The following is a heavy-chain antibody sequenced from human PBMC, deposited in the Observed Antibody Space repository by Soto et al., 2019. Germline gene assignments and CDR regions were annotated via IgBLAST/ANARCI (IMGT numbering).Heavy chain of an antibody. CDR2: MYYSGTT. CDR1: GGSISNFY. J-gene: IGHJ4*02. V-gene: IGHV4-59*01. Sequence: SETLSLTCTVSGGSISNFYWSWIRQAPGKGLEWIGYMYYSGTTNYNPSLKSRVTISVDTSKNQFSLKMRSVTAADTAVYYCARGTLWFGEFDYWSQGTLVT. CDR3: ARGTLWFGEFDY. D-gene: IGHD3-10*01.